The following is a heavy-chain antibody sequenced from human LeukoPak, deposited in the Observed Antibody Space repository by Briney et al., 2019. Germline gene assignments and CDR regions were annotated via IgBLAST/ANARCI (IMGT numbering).Heavy chain of an antibody. V-gene: IGHV3-30*18. CDR2: ISYDGSNK. Sequence: GGSLRLSCAASGFTFSSYGMHWVRQAPGKGLEWVAVISYDGSNKYYVDSVKGRFTISRDNSKNTLYLQMNSLRAEDTAVYYRAKVTTSIAARLFTGNWFDPWDQGTLVTVSS. CDR1: GFTFSSYG. J-gene: IGHJ5*02. CDR3: AKVTTSIAARLFTGNWFDP. D-gene: IGHD6-6*01.